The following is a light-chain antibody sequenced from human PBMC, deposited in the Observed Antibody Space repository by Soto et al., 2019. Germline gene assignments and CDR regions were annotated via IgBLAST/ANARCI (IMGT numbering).Light chain of an antibody. Sequence: QPVLTQPRSASGTPGQRVTISCSGSSSNIGTNYIYWYQHLPGVAPKLLIYTSDQRPSGVPDRFSGSKSGTSASLAISGLRSEDEADYYCAAWDDSLSGPNWIFGGGTKLTVL. V-gene: IGLV1-47*01. CDR2: TSD. CDR1: SSNIGTNY. J-gene: IGLJ3*02. CDR3: AAWDDSLSGPNWI.